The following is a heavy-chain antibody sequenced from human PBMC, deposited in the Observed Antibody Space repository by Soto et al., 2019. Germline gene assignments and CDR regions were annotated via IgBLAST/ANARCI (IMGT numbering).Heavy chain of an antibody. Sequence: HPGGSLRLSCAASGFTFSSYAMHWVRQAPGKGLEWVAVISYDGSNKYYADSVKGRFTISRDNSKNTLYLQMNSLRAEDTAVYYCARDGVRYFDWLLPLTPYYYYYGMDVWGQGTTVTVSS. J-gene: IGHJ6*02. D-gene: IGHD3-9*01. CDR1: GFTFSSYA. CDR2: ISYDGSNK. V-gene: IGHV3-30-3*01. CDR3: ARDGVRYFDWLLPLTPYYYYYGMDV.